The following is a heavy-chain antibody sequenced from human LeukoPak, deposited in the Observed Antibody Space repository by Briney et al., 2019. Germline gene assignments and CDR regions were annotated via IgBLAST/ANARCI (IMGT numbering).Heavy chain of an antibody. CDR3: ARDNGHRRLEAAGLGY. Sequence: GGSLRLSCAASGFTFSSYEMNWVRQAPGKGLEWVSYISSSGSTIYYADSVKGRFTISRDNAKNSLYLQMNSLRAEDTAVYYCARDNGHRRLEAAGLGYWGQGTLVTVSS. V-gene: IGHV3-48*03. CDR1: GFTFSSYE. J-gene: IGHJ4*02. CDR2: ISSSGSTI. D-gene: IGHD6-13*01.